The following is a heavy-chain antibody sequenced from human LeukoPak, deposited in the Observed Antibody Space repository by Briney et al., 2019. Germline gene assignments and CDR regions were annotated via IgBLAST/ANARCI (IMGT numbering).Heavy chain of an antibody. CDR2: INHSGST. V-gene: IGHV4-34*01. D-gene: IGHD3-10*01. CDR1: GGSFSGYY. J-gene: IGHJ4*02. Sequence: SETLSLTCAVYGGSFSGYYWSWIRQPPGKGLEWIGEINHSGSTNYNPSLKSRVTISVDTSKNQFSLKLSSVTAADTAVYYCARGEFEDYFDYWGQGTLVTVSS. CDR3: ARGEFEDYFDY.